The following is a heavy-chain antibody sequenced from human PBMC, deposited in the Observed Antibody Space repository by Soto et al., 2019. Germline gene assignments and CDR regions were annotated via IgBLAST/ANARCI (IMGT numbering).Heavy chain of an antibody. CDR1: GYSFTSYW. D-gene: IGHD6-13*01. J-gene: IGHJ6*02. Sequence: GESLKISCKGSGYSFTSYWIGWVRQMPGKGLEWMGIIYPGDSDTRNSPSFQGQVTISADKSISTAYTQWSSLKASDTAMYYCAGGLAAGTFYYGMDVWGQGTTVTVSS. CDR2: IYPGDSDT. CDR3: AGGLAAGTFYYGMDV. V-gene: IGHV5-51*01.